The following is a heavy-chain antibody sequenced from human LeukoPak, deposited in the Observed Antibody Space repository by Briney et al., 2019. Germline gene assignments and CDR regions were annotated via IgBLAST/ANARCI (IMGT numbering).Heavy chain of an antibody. D-gene: IGHD3-9*01. CDR1: GGSFSGYY. J-gene: IGHJ4*02. Sequence: ASETLSLTCAVYGGSFSGYYWSWIRQPPGKGLEWIGGIYYSGSTYYNPSLKSRVTISVDTSKNQFSLKLSSVTAADTAVYYCARSLVTNYFDYWGQGTLVTVSS. CDR2: IYYSGST. CDR3: ARSLVTNYFDY. V-gene: IGHV4-34*01.